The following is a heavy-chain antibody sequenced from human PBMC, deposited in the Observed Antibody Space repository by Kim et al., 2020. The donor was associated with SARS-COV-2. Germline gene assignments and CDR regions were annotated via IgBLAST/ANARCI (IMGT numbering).Heavy chain of an antibody. CDR3: ARLLGYCSGGSCRGYFDY. CDR2: IHYSGTT. CDR1: GGSISSHY. Sequence: SETLSLTCTVSGGSISSHYWSWIRQPPGKGLEWIGYIHYSGTTNYNPTLRSRVTVSVDTSKDQFSLNVGSVTSADTGVYFCARLLGYCSGGSCRGYFDYWGQGALVTVSS. J-gene: IGHJ4*02. V-gene: IGHV4-59*11. D-gene: IGHD2-15*01.